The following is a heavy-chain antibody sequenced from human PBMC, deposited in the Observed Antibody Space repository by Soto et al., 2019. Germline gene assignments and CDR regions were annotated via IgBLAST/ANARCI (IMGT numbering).Heavy chain of an antibody. CDR1: GFTFSSYA. J-gene: IGHJ6*02. D-gene: IGHD3-10*01. CDR3: ATPGDQPPYYYYGMDV. V-gene: IGHV3-23*01. Sequence: EVQLLESGGGLVQPGGSLRLSCAASGFTFSSYAMSWVRQAPGKGLEWVSAISGSGGSTYYADSVKGRFTISRDNSKNTLYLQMNSLRAEDTAVYYCATPGDQPPYYYYGMDVWGQGTTVTVSS. CDR2: ISGSGGST.